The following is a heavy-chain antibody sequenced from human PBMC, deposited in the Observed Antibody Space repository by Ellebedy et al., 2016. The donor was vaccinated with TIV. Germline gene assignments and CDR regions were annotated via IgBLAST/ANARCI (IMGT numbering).Heavy chain of an antibody. CDR1: GFTFSNAW. V-gene: IGHV3-15*01. CDR3: TTVYRYNYDSV. J-gene: IGHJ4*02. Sequence: GASLKISCAASGFTFSNAWMSWVRQAPGKGLEWVGSIKSKTDGGAEDYAAPVKGRCTISRDDSKNTLYLQMNSLKTEDTAVYFCTTVYRYNYDSVWGQGTLVTVSS. CDR2: IKSKTDGGAE. D-gene: IGHD5-18*01.